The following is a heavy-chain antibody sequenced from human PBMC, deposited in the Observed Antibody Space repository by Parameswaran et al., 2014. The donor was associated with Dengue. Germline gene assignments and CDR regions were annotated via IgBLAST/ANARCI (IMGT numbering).Heavy chain of an antibody. V-gene: IGHV3-7*01. CDR2: IKQDGSEK. Sequence: VRQAPGKGLEWVANIKQDGSEKYYVDSVKGRFTISRDNAKNSLYLQMNSLRAEDTAVYYCARVRLESYYYYYGMDVWGQGTTVTVSS. J-gene: IGHJ6*02. CDR3: ARVRLESYYYYYGMDV. D-gene: IGHD1-1*01.